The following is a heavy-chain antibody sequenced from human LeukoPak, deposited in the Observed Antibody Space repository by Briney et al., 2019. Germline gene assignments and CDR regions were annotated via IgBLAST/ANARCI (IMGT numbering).Heavy chain of an antibody. D-gene: IGHD3-10*01. J-gene: IGHJ4*02. Sequence: SVKVSCEASGGTFSSYAISWVRQAPGQGLEWMGRIIPILGIANYAQKFQGRVTITADKSTSTAYMELSSLRSEDTAVYYCARSGYYGSGSYPYYWGQGTLVTVSS. CDR3: ARSGYYGSGSYPYY. CDR2: IIPILGIA. CDR1: GGTFSSYA. V-gene: IGHV1-69*04.